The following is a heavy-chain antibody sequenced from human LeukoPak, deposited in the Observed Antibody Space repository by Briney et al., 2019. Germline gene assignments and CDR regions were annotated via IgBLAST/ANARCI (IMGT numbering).Heavy chain of an antibody. CDR3: AKGRRINEYFQH. J-gene: IGHJ1*01. Sequence: PGGSLRLSCAASGFTFSSYAMSWVRQAPGKGLEWVSAISSSGGSTYYADSVKGRFTISRDNSKNTLYLQMNSLRAEDTAVYYCAKGRRINEYFQHWGQGTLVTVSS. CDR1: GFTFSSYA. D-gene: IGHD3-10*01. CDR2: ISSSGGST. V-gene: IGHV3-23*01.